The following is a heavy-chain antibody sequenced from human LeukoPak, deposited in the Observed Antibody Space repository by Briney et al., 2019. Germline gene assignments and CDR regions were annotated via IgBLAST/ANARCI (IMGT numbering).Heavy chain of an antibody. V-gene: IGHV3-9*01. CDR2: ISWNSGSI. D-gene: IGHD3-22*01. CDR1: GFTFDDYA. J-gene: IGHJ4*02. CDR3: AKGQGVVVTQPFDY. Sequence: GGSLRLSCAASGFTFDDYAMHWVRHAPGKGLEWVSGISWNSGSIGYADSVKGRFTISRDNAKNSLYLQMNSLRAEDTALYYCAKGQGVVVTQPFDYWGQGTLVTVSS.